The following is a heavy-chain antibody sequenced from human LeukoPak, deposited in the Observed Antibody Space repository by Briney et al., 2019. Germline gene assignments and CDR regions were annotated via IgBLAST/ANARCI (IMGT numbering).Heavy chain of an antibody. CDR3: ARYSYCGGDCYTFDY. CDR1: AYTFTGYY. CDR2: INPNSGGT. D-gene: IGHD2-21*02. J-gene: IGHJ4*02. Sequence: ASVKVSCKTSAYTFTGYYVHWVRQAPGHGPEWMGWINPNSGGTNYAQKFQGRVTMTRDTSISTAYMELSGLRSDVTAVYYCARYSYCGGDCYTFDYWGQGTLVTVSS. V-gene: IGHV1-2*02.